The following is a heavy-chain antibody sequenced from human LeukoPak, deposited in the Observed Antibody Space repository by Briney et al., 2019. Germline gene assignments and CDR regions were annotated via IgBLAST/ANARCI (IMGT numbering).Heavy chain of an antibody. CDR1: GGSITSHP. J-gene: IGHJ4*02. CDR3: ARHRYDYFDY. D-gene: IGHD3-16*02. CDR2: ISSSGST. V-gene: IGHV4-59*08. Sequence: PSETLSLTCNVSGGSITSHPWSWIRQPQGKGLEWIGYISSSGSTNFHPSFKSRVTISADRSKNQISLRMRSVTAADTVVYYCARHRYDYFDYWGQGTLVTVSS.